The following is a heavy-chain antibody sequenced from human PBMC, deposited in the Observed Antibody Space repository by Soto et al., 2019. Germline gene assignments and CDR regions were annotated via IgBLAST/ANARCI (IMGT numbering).Heavy chain of an antibody. CDR2: INPSGGST. CDR1: GYTFTSYY. D-gene: IGHD3-22*01. V-gene: IGHV1-46*01. J-gene: IGHJ6*02. Sequence: GASVKVSCKASGYTFTSYYMHWVRQAPGQGLEWMGIINPSGGSTSYAQKFQSRVTMTRDTSTSTDYMELSSLRSEDTAVYYCASWGEGTGDSSGYPRINYYGMDVWGQGTTVTVSS. CDR3: ASWGEGTGDSSGYPRINYYGMDV.